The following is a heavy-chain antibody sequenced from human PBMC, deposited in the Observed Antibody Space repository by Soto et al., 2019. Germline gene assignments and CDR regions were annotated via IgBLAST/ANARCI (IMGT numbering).Heavy chain of an antibody. J-gene: IGHJ4*02. V-gene: IGHV4-39*02. CDR2: IDESGDS. D-gene: IGHD1-1*01. CDR1: GSPIRSSSHY. Sequence: PSETLSLTCTVSGSPIRSSSHYWGWIRQSPGTGLEWIGSIDESGDSYYNPSLKSRVTIFVDTSKNQFSLKLISVTGADSAIYYCAREGGYVDYWGQGTLVTVSS. CDR3: AREGGYVDY.